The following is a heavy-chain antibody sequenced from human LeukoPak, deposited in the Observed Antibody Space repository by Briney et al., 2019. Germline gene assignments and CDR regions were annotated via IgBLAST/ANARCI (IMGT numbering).Heavy chain of an antibody. V-gene: IGHV3-9*01. CDR1: EFTFEYFA. Sequence: PGRSLRLSCADSEFTFEYFAMHWVRQVPGKGLELVSGIDWNSDNIDYADSVKGRFTIPRDNAKNSPFLQMNNLRAEDAALYYCAKDTDPWTHRGFDYWGQGTLVTVSS. CDR3: AKDTDPWTHRGFDY. CDR2: IDWNSDNI. J-gene: IGHJ4*02. D-gene: IGHD3/OR15-3a*01.